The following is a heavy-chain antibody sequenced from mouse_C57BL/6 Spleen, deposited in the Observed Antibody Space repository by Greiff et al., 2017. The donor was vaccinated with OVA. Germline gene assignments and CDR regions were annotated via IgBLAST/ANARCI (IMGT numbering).Heavy chain of an antibody. CDR1: GYTFTSYW. Sequence: QVQLQQPGAELVKPGASVKLSCKASGYTFTSYWMQWVKQRPGQGLEWIGEIDPSDSYTNYNQKFKGKATLTVDTSSSTDYMQLSSLTSEDSAVYYCARTGSNLLAYWGQGTPVTVSA. V-gene: IGHV1-50*01. CDR3: ARTGSNLLAY. J-gene: IGHJ3*01. D-gene: IGHD1-1*01. CDR2: IDPSDSYT.